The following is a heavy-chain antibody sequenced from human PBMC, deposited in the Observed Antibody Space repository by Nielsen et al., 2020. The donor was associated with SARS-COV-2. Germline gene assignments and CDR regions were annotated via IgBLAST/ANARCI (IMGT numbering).Heavy chain of an antibody. V-gene: IGHV3-53*01. D-gene: IGHD3-22*01. CDR3: ARVRITMIVVVDAFDI. CDR2: IYSGGST. CDR1: GFTVSTNY. Sequence: GESLKISCAASGFTVSTNYMSWVRQAPGKGLEWVSVIYSGGSTYYADSVKGRFTISRDNSKNTLYLQMNSLRAEDTAVYYCARVRITMIVVVDAFDIWGQGTTVTVSS. J-gene: IGHJ3*02.